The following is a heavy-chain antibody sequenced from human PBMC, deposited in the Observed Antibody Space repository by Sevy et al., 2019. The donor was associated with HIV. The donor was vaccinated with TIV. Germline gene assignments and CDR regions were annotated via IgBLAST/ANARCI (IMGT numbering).Heavy chain of an antibody. CDR3: AKVDVVVPVADYGLDV. CDR2: ISRSGGST. CDR1: GFTFSNYA. D-gene: IGHD2-2*01. V-gene: IGHV3-23*01. Sequence: GGSLRLSCAASGFTFSNYAMRWVRQAPGKGLEWVSSISRSGGSTYYADSVKGRFTISRDNSKNTLYLQMNSLRAEETAVYYCAKVDVVVPVADYGLDVWGQGTTVTVSS. J-gene: IGHJ6*02.